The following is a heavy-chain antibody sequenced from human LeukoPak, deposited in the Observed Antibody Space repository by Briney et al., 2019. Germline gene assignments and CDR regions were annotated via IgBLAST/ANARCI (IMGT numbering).Heavy chain of an antibody. CDR1: GFTFSRYW. CDR2: IKEDGTVK. CDR3: ARDLDTYGSGTLGHH. J-gene: IGHJ1*01. Sequence: PGGSLLLSCAASGFTFSRYWMSWVRQAPGKGLEWVANIKEDGTVKYYVESVKGRFTISRDNSKSTLYLQMNSLRAEDTAVYYCARDLDTYGSGTLGHHWGQGTVVTVSS. V-gene: IGHV3-7*01. D-gene: IGHD3-10*01.